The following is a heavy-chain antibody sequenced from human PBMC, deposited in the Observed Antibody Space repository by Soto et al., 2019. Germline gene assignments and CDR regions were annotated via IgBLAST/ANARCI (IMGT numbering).Heavy chain of an antibody. Sequence: ASVKVSCKASGYTFTSYGISWVRQAPGQGLEWMGWISAYNGNTNYAQKLQGRVTMTTDTSTSTAYMELRSLRSDDTAVYYCAGLYDRSSSWYGAYDIWSQGTMVTVS. J-gene: IGHJ3*02. V-gene: IGHV1-18*01. CDR1: GYTFTSYG. CDR2: ISAYNGNT. CDR3: AGLYDRSSSWYGAYDI. D-gene: IGHD6-13*01.